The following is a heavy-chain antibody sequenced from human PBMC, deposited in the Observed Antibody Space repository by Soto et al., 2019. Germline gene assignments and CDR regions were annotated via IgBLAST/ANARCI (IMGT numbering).Heavy chain of an antibody. D-gene: IGHD2-2*01. CDR2: IYYSGST. V-gene: IGHV4-31*03. J-gene: IGHJ5*02. Sequence: NPSETLSVTCTVSGGSISSGGYYWSWIRQHPGKGLEWIGYIYYSGSTYYNPSLKSRVTISVDTSKNQFSLKLSSVTAADTAVYYCARERRGDIVVVPAAPRWFDPWGQGTLVTVSS. CDR3: ARERRGDIVVVPAAPRWFDP. CDR1: GGSISSGGYY.